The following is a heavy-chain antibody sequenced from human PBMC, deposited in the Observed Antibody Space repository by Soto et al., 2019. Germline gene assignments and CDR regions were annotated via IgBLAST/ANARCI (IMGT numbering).Heavy chain of an antibody. Sequence: QVQLQQSGPGLVKPSETLSLTCTVSGGSIRSYYWSWFRQPAGKALEWIGRIYTSGTTNYNPSLKSRVTILLDTSKNQFALDLSSVTDADTAVYYCAREGSSGFGMDVWGQGTTVTVSS. CDR1: GGSIRSYY. D-gene: IGHD6-25*01. V-gene: IGHV4-4*07. CDR3: AREGSSGFGMDV. CDR2: IYTSGTT. J-gene: IGHJ6*02.